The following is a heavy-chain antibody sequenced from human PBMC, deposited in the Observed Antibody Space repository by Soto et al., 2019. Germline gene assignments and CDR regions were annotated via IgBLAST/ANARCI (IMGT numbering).Heavy chain of an antibody. Sequence: LGESLKISCKGSGYSFTSYWISWVRQMPGKGLEWMGRIDPSDSYTNYSPSFQGHVTISADKSISTAYLQWSSLKASDTAMYYCARTLDSSGYYFPYYYYYYGMDVWGQGTTVTVSS. D-gene: IGHD3-22*01. CDR1: GYSFTSYW. CDR2: IDPSDSYT. CDR3: ARTLDSSGYYFPYYYYYYGMDV. V-gene: IGHV5-10-1*01. J-gene: IGHJ6*02.